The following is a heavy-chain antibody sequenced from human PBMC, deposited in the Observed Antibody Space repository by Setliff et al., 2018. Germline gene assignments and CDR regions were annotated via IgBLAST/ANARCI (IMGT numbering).Heavy chain of an antibody. J-gene: IGHJ4*01. D-gene: IGHD3-9*01. CDR3: ARAPNDLGVDWLFNNYFDY. CDR2: INHSGST. Sequence: SETLSLTCTVSGDSMSSYYWSWIRQSPGKGLEWIGEINHSGSTNYNPSLKSRVTISVDTSKNQFSLKLRSVTAADTAVYYCARAPNDLGVDWLFNNYFDYWGHGTLVTVSS. V-gene: IGHV4-34*01. CDR1: GDSMSSYY.